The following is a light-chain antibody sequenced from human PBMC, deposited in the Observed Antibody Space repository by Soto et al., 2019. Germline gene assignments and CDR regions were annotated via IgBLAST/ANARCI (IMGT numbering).Light chain of an antibody. CDR3: QQRLASLLT. V-gene: IGKV3-11*01. J-gene: IGKJ4*01. CDR2: DAA. CDR1: QSVSSY. Sequence: EIVLTQSPATLSLSPGERATLSCRASQSVSSYLAWYQQKPGQAPRLLIYDAANRATGIPARFSGGGSGTDFTLTIRSLGPEDFAVYYCQQRLASLLTFGGGTRVEIK.